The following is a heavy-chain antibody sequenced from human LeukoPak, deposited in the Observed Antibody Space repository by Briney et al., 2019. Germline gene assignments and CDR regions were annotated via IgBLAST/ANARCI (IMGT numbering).Heavy chain of an antibody. V-gene: IGHV4-30-2*01. CDR3: ARAKPLYCGGDCYYFDY. CDR2: NYHSGST. J-gene: IGHJ4*02. CDR1: GGSISSGGYS. Sequence: PSETLSLTCAVSGGSISSGGYSWSWIRQPPGKGLEWIGYNYHSGSTYYNPSLKSRITISVDRSKNQFSLKLSSVTAADTAVYYCARAKPLYCGGDCYYFDYWGQGTLVTVSS. D-gene: IGHD2-21*02.